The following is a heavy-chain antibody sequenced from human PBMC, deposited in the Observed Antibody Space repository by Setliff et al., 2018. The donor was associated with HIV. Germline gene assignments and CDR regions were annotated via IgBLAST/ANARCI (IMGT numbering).Heavy chain of an antibody. CDR3: ARGESTTWDLAEYFQH. J-gene: IGHJ1*01. CDR1: GVSVSSGGYY. V-gene: IGHV4-31*03. D-gene: IGHD2-2*01. CDR2: VYYTGTS. Sequence: SETLSLTCTASGVSVSSGGYYWSWIRQHPGKGLEWIGYVYYTGTSYFNPSLKSRITISVDTSKNHFSLKLGFVTAADTAVYYCARGESTTWDLAEYFQHWGHGTLVTVSS.